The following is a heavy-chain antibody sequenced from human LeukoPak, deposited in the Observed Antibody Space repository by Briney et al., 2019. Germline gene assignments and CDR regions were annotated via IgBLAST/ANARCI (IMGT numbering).Heavy chain of an antibody. CDR2: IIPIFGTA. Sequence: AASVKVSCKASGGTFSSYAISWVRQAPGQGLEWMGGIIPIFGTANYAQKFQGRVTITADESTSTAYMELSSLRSEDTAVYSCAHEGYYFDYWGQATLVTVSS. CDR3: AHEGYYFDY. CDR1: GGTFSSYA. V-gene: IGHV1-69*13. J-gene: IGHJ4*02.